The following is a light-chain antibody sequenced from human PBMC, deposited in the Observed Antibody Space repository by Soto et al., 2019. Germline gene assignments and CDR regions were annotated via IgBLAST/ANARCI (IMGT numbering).Light chain of an antibody. CDR1: QTIYSN. CDR3: QQYQILWT. J-gene: IGKJ1*01. V-gene: IGKV3-15*01. Sequence: IVMTQSPATLSVSPGERATLSCRAGQTIYSNVAWYQQRPGQAPRLLIYRASTRATGVPARFSGSGSGTEFTLTISGLQSEDFALYYCQQYQILWTFGQGTKVEIK. CDR2: RAS.